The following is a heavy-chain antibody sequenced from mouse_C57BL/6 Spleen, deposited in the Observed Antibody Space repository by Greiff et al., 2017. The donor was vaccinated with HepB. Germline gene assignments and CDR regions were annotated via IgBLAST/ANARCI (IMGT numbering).Heavy chain of an antibody. V-gene: IGHV1-52*01. Sequence: QVQLQQSGAELVRPGSSVKLSCKASGYTFTSYWMHWVKQRPIQGLEWIGNIDPSDSETHYNQKFKDKATLTVDKSSSTAYMQLSSLTSEDSAVYYCARGRLYYDYDWYFDVWGTGTTVTVSS. CDR3: ARGRLYYDYDWYFDV. J-gene: IGHJ1*03. D-gene: IGHD2-4*01. CDR1: GYTFTSYW. CDR2: IDPSDSET.